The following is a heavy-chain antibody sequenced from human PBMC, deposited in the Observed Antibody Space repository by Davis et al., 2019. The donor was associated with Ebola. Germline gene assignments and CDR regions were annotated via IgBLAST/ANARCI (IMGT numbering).Heavy chain of an antibody. D-gene: IGHD3-3*01. CDR2: IYYSGST. J-gene: IGHJ6*02. CDR1: GGSFSGYY. V-gene: IGHV4-59*01. Sequence: PSETLSLTCAVYGGSFSGYYWSWIRQPPGKGLEWIGYIYYSGSTNYNPSLKSRVTISVDTSKNQFSLKLSSVTAADTAVYYCARGTYDFWSGYRADYYYYGMDVWGQGTTVTVSS. CDR3: ARGTYDFWSGYRADYYYYGMDV.